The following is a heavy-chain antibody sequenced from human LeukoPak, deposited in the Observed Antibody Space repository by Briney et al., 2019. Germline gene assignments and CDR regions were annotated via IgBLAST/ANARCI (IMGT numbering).Heavy chain of an antibody. CDR2: IIPSFGTA. V-gene: IGHV1-69*05. D-gene: IGHD2-21*02. CDR3: ARAVVTASDYYYYMDV. J-gene: IGHJ6*03. Sequence: SVKVSCKASGGTFTSYAISWVRQAPGQGLEWMGGIIPSFGTANYAQKFQGRVTITTDESTSTAYMELSSLRSEDTAVYYCARAVVTASDYYYYMDVWGKGTTVTVSS. CDR1: GGTFTSYA.